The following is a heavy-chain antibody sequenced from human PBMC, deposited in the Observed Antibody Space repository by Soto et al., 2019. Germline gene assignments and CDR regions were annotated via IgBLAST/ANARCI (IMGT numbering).Heavy chain of an antibody. CDR3: ARGFRVTATRWWFDP. CDR1: GGTFSSYA. CDR2: ISAYNGNT. Sequence: ASVKVSCKASGGTFSSYAISWVRQAPGQGLEWMGWISAYNGNTNYAQKLQGRVTMTTDTSTSTAYMELRSLKSDDTAVYYCARGFRVTATRWWFDPWGQGTLVTVSS. J-gene: IGHJ5*02. V-gene: IGHV1-18*01. D-gene: IGHD2-15*01.